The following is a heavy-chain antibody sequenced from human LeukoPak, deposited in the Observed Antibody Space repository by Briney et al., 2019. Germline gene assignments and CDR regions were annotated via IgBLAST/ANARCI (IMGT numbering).Heavy chain of an antibody. Sequence: GGSRGLSGAAPGFPFSSYSMNWVRQAPGKGLEWVSYISSSSSTIYYADSVKGRFTISRDNAKNSLYLQMNSLRDEDTAVYYCASDYGDLWYFDLWGRGTLVTVSS. CDR1: GFPFSSYS. D-gene: IGHD4-17*01. CDR2: ISSSSSTI. CDR3: ASDYGDLWYFDL. J-gene: IGHJ2*01. V-gene: IGHV3-48*02.